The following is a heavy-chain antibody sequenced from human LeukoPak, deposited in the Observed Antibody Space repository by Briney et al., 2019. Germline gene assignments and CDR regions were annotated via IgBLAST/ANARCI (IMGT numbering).Heavy chain of an antibody. CDR2: ISNSSSSM. V-gene: IGHV3-21*01. Sequence: GGSLRLSCAASGFTFSSYTMNCVRHAPGGGVEWVSSISNSSSSMHYADSVEGRFTISRDNAKNSLYLQMNSVRAEDTAVYYCRRGDVRDYWGQGTLVTVSS. J-gene: IGHJ4*02. CDR3: RRGDVRDY. CDR1: GFTFSSYT. D-gene: IGHD2-21*01.